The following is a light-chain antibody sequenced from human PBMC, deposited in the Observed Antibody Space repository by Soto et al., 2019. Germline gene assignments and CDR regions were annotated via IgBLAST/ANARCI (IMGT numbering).Light chain of an antibody. CDR3: CSYAGRYTYV. CDR2: DVS. CDR1: SSDVGSYNF. V-gene: IGLV2-11*01. J-gene: IGLJ1*01. Sequence: QSALTQPRSVSGSPGQSVSISCTGTSSDVGSYNFVSWYQQHPGKPPKVMIYDVSKRPSGVPDRFSGSKSGNTASLTISGLQSEDEADYYCCSYAGRYTYVFGTGTKLTVL.